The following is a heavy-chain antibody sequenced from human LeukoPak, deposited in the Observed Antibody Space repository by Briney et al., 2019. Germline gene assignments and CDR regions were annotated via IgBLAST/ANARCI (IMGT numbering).Heavy chain of an antibody. Sequence: GGSLRLSCAASGFTFSKAWMSWVRQAPGKGLEWVSNIRDTGSGSSYADSVKGRFAISRDNARNSLYLQMNSLRDEDTAVYFCARDSAYSFDFWGQGTLVTVSS. V-gene: IGHV3-48*02. D-gene: IGHD2-15*01. J-gene: IGHJ4*02. CDR3: ARDSAYSFDF. CDR1: GFTFSKAW. CDR2: IRDTGSGS.